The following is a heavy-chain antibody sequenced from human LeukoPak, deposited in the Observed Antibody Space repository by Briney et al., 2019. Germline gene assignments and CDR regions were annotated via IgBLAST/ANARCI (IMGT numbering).Heavy chain of an antibody. CDR1: GFTLSTYW. CDR3: ARDLKGQYQDAFDI. Sequence: GGSLRLSCTASGFTLSTYWMTWVRQAPGKGLEWVANINQDGSQKYHVDSVKGRFTISRDNAKNSLHLQMNSLRAEDTAVYYCARDLKGQYQDAFDIWGQGTMVTVSS. D-gene: IGHD2-2*01. CDR2: INQDGSQK. J-gene: IGHJ3*02. V-gene: IGHV3-7*01.